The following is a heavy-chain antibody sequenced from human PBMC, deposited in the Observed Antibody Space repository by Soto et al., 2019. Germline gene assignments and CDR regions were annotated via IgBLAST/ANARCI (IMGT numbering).Heavy chain of an antibody. CDR1: GYTFTSYD. CDR2: MNPNSGNT. V-gene: IGHV1-8*01. CDR3: ARGIAAAGTKGMDV. Sequence: QVQLVQSGAEVKKPGASVKVSCKASGYTFTSYDINWVRQATGQVLEWMGWMNPNSGNTGYAQKFQGRVTMTRNTSISTAYMELSSLRSEDTAVYYCARGIAAAGTKGMDVWGKGTTVTVSS. D-gene: IGHD6-13*01. J-gene: IGHJ6*04.